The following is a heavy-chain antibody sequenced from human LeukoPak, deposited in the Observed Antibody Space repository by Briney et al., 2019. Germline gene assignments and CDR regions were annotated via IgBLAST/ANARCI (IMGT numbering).Heavy chain of an antibody. Sequence: PSETLSLTCTVSGGSIGSYYWSWIRQPPGRGLEWIGHIYYSGSTDYNPSLKSRVTISLDTSKNQFSLKLSSVTAADTAVYFCARGPYAFDIWGQGTMVTVSS. CDR1: GGSIGSYY. CDR3: ARGPYAFDI. CDR2: IYYSGST. V-gene: IGHV4-59*08. J-gene: IGHJ3*02.